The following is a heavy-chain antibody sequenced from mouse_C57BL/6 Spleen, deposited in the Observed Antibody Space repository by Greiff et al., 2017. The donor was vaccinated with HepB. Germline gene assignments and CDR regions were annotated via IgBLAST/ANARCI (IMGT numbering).Heavy chain of an antibody. CDR2: ISSGSSTI. CDR3: ARVGYYGNYEGFDY. CDR1: GFTFSDYG. Sequence: EVMLVESGGGLVKPGGSLKLSCAASGFTFSDYGMHWVRQAPEKGLEWVAYISSGSSTIYYADTVKGRFTISRDNAKNTLFLQMTSLRSEDTAMYYCARVGYYGNYEGFDYWGQGTTLTVSS. D-gene: IGHD2-1*01. J-gene: IGHJ2*01. V-gene: IGHV5-17*01.